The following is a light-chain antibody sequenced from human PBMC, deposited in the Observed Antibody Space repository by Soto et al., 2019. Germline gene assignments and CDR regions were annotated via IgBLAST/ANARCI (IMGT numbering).Light chain of an antibody. CDR3: SSYTTSTTEV. Sequence: QSALTQPASVSGSPGQSITISCTGTSSDVGGYNYVSWYQQHPGKAPKIIIYDVSNRPSGVSNRFSGSKSGNTASLTISGLRADDEADYYCSSYTTSTTEVFGGGTKLTVL. CDR1: SSDVGGYNY. CDR2: DVS. V-gene: IGLV2-14*01. J-gene: IGLJ3*02.